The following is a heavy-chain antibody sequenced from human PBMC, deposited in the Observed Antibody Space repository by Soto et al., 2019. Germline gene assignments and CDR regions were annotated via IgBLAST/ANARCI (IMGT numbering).Heavy chain of an antibody. D-gene: IGHD3-9*01. CDR1: GGSFSGYS. J-gene: IGHJ4*02. V-gene: IGHV4-34*01. CDR2: ITYSGNT. Sequence: PSETLSLTCAVYGGSFSGYSWGWIRQSPGKGLEWIGEITYSGNTKYNPSLKSRVTISRDTSKNQFSLNLSSVTAADTAVYYCKRVDDYWAQGPRVTGSS. CDR3: KRVDDY.